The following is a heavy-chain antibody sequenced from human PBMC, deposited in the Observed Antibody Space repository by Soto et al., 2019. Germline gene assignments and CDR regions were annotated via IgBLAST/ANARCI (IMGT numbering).Heavy chain of an antibody. CDR3: ARVGLGYYYYYGMDV. J-gene: IGHJ6*01. Sequence: SGKVCCKASGGTFSSYAISLVRQAPGQGLEWMGGIIPIFGTANYAQKFQGRVTITADESTSTAYMDLSSLRSEDTAVYYCARVGLGYYYYYGMDVWGQGTPVTVSS. V-gene: IGHV1-69*13. D-gene: IGHD3-9*01. CDR2: IIPIFGTA. CDR1: GGTFSSYA.